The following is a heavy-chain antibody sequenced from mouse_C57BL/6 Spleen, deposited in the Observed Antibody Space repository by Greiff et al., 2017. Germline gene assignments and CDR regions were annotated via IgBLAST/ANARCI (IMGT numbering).Heavy chain of an antibody. V-gene: IGHV10-3*01. D-gene: IGHD1-1*01. CDR1: GFTFNTYA. Sequence: GGGLVQPKGSLKLSCAASGFTFNTYAMHWVRQAPGKGLEWVARIRSKSSNYATYYADSVKDRFTISSDDSQSMLYLQMNNLKTEDTAMYYCVREPITTVVATSYYAMDYWGQGTSVTVSS. CDR2: IRSKSSNYAT. CDR3: VREPITTVVATSYYAMDY. J-gene: IGHJ4*01.